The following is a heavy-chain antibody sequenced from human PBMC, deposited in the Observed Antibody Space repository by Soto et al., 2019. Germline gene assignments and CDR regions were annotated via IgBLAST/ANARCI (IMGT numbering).Heavy chain of an antibody. J-gene: IGHJ4*02. CDR3: ARKLSGPARLDY. V-gene: IGHV3-7*01. D-gene: IGHD2-15*01. CDR2: IRQDEKEK. CDR1: GFTFGSYW. Sequence: GGSLRLSCGGSGFTFGSYWMSWVRQAPGKGLEWVANIRQDEKEKYYVDSAKGRFTISRDNAKNSLYLQMNGLRVEDTAVYYCARKLSGPARLDYWGQGTLVTVSS.